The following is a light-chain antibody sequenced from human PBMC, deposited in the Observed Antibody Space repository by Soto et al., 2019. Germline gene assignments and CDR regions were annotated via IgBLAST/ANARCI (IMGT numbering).Light chain of an antibody. CDR3: QSYDSSLNTYV. J-gene: IGLJ1*01. Sequence: QSALTQPPSVSGAPGQRVTISCTGSSSNIGANYDVHWYQQLPGTAPKLLIYANSFRPSGVPDRFSASKSGTSASLAITGLQAEDEADYYCQSYDSSLNTYVFGTGTKVTVL. V-gene: IGLV1-40*01. CDR1: SSNIGANYD. CDR2: ANS.